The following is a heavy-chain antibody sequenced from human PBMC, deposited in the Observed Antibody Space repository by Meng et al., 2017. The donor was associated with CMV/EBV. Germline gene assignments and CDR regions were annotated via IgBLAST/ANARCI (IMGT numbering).Heavy chain of an antibody. CDR2: IYYSGST. J-gene: IGHJ4*02. CDR3: ARAWSRAIFGVASASFDY. D-gene: IGHD3-3*01. V-gene: IGHV4-39*07. Sequence: SETLSLTCTVSGDSISSSSYYWGWIRQPPGKGLEWIGSIYYSGSTYYNPSLKSRVTISVDTSKNQFSLKLSSVTAADTAVYYCARAWSRAIFGVASASFDYWGQGTLVTVSS. CDR1: GDSISSSSYY.